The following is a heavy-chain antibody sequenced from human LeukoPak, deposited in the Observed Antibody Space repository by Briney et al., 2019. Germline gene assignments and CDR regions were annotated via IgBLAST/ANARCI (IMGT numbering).Heavy chain of an antibody. D-gene: IGHD6-6*01. Sequence: ASVKVSCKASGGTFTSYDINWVRQATGQGLEWMGWMNPNSGSTGYAQKFQGRVTITRNTSISTAYMELSSLRSEDTAVYYCARGVEQLVRGRNYYYMDVWGKGTTVTVSS. CDR3: ARGVEQLVRGRNYYYMDV. CDR2: MNPNSGST. CDR1: GGTFTSYD. V-gene: IGHV1-8*03. J-gene: IGHJ6*03.